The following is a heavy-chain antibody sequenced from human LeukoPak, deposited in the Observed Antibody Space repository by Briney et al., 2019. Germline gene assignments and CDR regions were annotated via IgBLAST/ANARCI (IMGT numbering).Heavy chain of an antibody. CDR3: ASSLYYYDSSGYTFDY. Sequence: ASVKVSCKASGYTFTSYGISWVRQAPGQGLEWMGWISAYNGNTNYAQKLQGRVTMTTDTSTSTAYMELSSLRSEDTAVYYCASSLYYYDSSGYTFDYWGQGTLVTVSS. D-gene: IGHD3-22*01. CDR2: ISAYNGNT. V-gene: IGHV1-18*01. CDR1: GYTFTSYG. J-gene: IGHJ4*02.